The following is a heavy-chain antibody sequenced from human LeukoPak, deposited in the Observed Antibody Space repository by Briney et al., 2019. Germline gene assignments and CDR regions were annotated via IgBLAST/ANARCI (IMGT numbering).Heavy chain of an antibody. V-gene: IGHV3-7*04. CDR3: ARGTYHYEF. CDR2: MNQFGTEI. D-gene: IGHD3-16*02. J-gene: IGHJ4*02. Sequence: GGSLRLSCAASKFTFSDYYMTWVRQAPGKGPEWVAYMNQFGTEIKYLDSVKGRFTISRDNAKNSLYLWMTSLTADDTAVYYCARGTYHYEFWGQGTLVIVSS. CDR1: KFTFSDYY.